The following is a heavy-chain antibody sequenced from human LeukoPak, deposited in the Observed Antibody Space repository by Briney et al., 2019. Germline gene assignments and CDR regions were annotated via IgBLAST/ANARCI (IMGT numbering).Heavy chain of an antibody. Sequence: SETLSLTCTVSGGSISSYYWSWIRQPPGKGLEWIGYIYYSGSTNYNPSLTSRVTISVDTSKNQFSLKLSSVTAADTAVYYCARAIRGVVTAHAFDIWGQGTMVTVSS. D-gene: IGHD2-21*02. CDR1: GGSISSYY. J-gene: IGHJ3*02. V-gene: IGHV4-59*01. CDR3: ARAIRGVVTAHAFDI. CDR2: IYYSGST.